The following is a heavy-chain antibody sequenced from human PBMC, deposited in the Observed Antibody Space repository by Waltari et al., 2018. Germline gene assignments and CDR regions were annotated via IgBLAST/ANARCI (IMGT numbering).Heavy chain of an antibody. D-gene: IGHD6-13*01. CDR3: ARHGPYSSSWTLGAFDI. J-gene: IGHJ3*02. CDR2: TWDSGST. V-gene: IGHV4-39*01. Sequence: STWDSGSTYYNPSLKSRVTISVDTSKNQFSLKLSSVTAADTAVYYCARHGPYSSSWTLGAFDIWGQGTMVTVSS.